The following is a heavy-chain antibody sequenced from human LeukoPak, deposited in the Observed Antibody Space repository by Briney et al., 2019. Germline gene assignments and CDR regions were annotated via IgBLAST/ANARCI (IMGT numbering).Heavy chain of an antibody. D-gene: IGHD5-24*01. CDR2: ILYSGST. J-gene: IGHJ4*02. CDR3: ARELVDYLRDGVFDY. V-gene: IGHV4-39*07. CDR1: GDSISSSMFY. Sequence: PSETLSLTCTVSGDSISSSMFYWGWIRQSPGGGLEWIGNILYSGSTYYNPSLNSRVTISVDTSKNQFSLKLSSVTAADTAAYYCARELVDYLRDGVFDYWGQGAPVTVSS.